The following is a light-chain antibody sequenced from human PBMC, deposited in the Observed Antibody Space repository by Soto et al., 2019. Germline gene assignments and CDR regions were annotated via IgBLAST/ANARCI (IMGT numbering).Light chain of an antibody. J-gene: IGKJ1*01. Sequence: EIVLTQSPGTLSLSPGERATLSCRASQSVSSSYLAWYQQKPGQAPRLLIHGASSRATGIPDRFSGSGSGTDFTLTISSLEPEDFAVFYCQQYGNSPQTFGQGTKV. CDR1: QSVSSSY. CDR3: QQYGNSPQT. CDR2: GAS. V-gene: IGKV3-20*01.